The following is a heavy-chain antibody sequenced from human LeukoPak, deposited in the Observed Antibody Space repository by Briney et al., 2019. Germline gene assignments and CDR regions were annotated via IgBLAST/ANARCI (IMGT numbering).Heavy chain of an antibody. CDR1: GFTFSSYW. Sequence: GGSLRLSCAASGFTFSSYWMSWVRQAPGKGLEWVANIKQDGRDKYYVDSVKGRFTISRDNAKNSLYLQMNSLRAKDTAVYYCARKYYDSSGYYYRIPNWYFDLWGRGTLVTVSS. J-gene: IGHJ2*01. CDR3: ARKYYDSSGYYYRIPNWYFDL. CDR2: IKQDGRDK. D-gene: IGHD3-22*01. V-gene: IGHV3-7*05.